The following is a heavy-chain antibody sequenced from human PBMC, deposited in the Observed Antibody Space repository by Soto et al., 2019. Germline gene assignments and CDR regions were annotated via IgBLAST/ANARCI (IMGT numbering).Heavy chain of an antibody. CDR2: IYYSGST. J-gene: IGHJ4*02. CDR3: ARVLWFGEVGGEYYFDY. D-gene: IGHD3-10*01. Sequence: QVQLQESGPGLVKPSQTLSLTCTVSGGSISSGGYYWSWIRQHPGKGLEWIGYIYYSGSTYYNPSLKRRVTISVNTSKNQFSLKLSSVNAADTAVYYCARVLWFGEVGGEYYFDYWGQGTLVTVYS. CDR1: GGSISSGGYY. V-gene: IGHV4-31*03.